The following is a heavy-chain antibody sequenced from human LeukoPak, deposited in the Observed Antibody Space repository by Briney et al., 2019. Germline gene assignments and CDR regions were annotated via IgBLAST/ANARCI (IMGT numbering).Heavy chain of an antibody. Sequence: ASVKVSCKASGYTFTSYGISWVRQAPGQGLEWMGWISAYNGNTNYAQKLQGRVTMTTDTSTSTAYMELRSLRSDDTAAYYCARDRHGSGTYNYYGMDVWGQGTTVIVSS. CDR3: ARDRHGSGTYNYYGMDV. J-gene: IGHJ6*02. V-gene: IGHV1-18*01. CDR2: ISAYNGNT. D-gene: IGHD3-10*01. CDR1: GYTFTSYG.